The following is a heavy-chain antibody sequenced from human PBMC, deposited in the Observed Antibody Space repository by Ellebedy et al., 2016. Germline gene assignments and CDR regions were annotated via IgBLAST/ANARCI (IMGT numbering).Heavy chain of an antibody. V-gene: IGHV4-59*02. CDR3: AKWNDVWKAFDV. J-gene: IGHJ3*01. D-gene: IGHD1-1*01. CDR1: GGSVSSDY. CDR2: VFHTGTA. Sequence: SETLSLTCNVSGGSVSSDYWNWIRRPPGKGPEWIGYVFHTGTANYNPSLNSRATMSVDTSKSQFSLRLTSVTAADTAVYYCAKWNDVWKAFDVWGQGTMVTVSS.